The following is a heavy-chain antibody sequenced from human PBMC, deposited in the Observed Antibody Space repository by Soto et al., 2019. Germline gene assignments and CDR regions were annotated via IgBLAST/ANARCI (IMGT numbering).Heavy chain of an antibody. V-gene: IGHV6-1*01. D-gene: IGHD3-10*01. CDR3: ARGVTMVRGVIIKGYYYYGMDV. CDR2: TYYRSKWYN. CDR1: GDSVSSNSAA. J-gene: IGHJ6*02. Sequence: SQTLSLTCAISGDSVSSNSAAWNWIRQSPSRGLEWLGRTYYRSKWYNDYAVSVKSRITINPDTSKNQFSLQLNSVTPEDTAVYYCARGVTMVRGVIIKGYYYYGMDVWGQGTTVTVFS.